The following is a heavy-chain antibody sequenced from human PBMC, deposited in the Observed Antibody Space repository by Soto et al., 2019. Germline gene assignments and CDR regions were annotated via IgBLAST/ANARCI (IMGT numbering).Heavy chain of an antibody. J-gene: IGHJ4*02. CDR1: GVTFSSYG. Sequence: GGSLRLSCAASGVTFSSYGMHWVRQAPGKGLEWVAVISYDGSNKYYADSVKGRFTISRDNSKNTLYLQMNSLRAEDTAVYYCATLYYFDYWGQGTLVTVYS. D-gene: IGHD3-16*01. CDR3: ATLYYFDY. V-gene: IGHV3-30*03. CDR2: ISYDGSNK.